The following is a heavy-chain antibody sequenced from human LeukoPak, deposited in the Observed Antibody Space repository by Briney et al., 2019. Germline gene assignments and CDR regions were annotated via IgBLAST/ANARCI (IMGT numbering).Heavy chain of an antibody. CDR3: ATAGAAAGGYYFDY. Sequence: MHXVQQAPGKGLEWMGLVDPEDGETIYAEKFQGRVTITADTSTDTAYMELSSLRSEDTAVYYCATAGAAAGGYYFDYWGQGTLVTVSS. CDR2: VDPEDGET. V-gene: IGHV1-69-2*01. J-gene: IGHJ4*02. D-gene: IGHD6-13*01.